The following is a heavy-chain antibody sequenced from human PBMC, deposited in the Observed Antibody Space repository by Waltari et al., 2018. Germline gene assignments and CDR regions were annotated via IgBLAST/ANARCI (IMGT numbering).Heavy chain of an antibody. V-gene: IGHV1-3*01. CDR3: ATDRAKYCSSTSCYIDAFDI. CDR1: GYTFTSYA. Sequence: QVQLVQSGAEVKKPGASVKVSCKASGYTFTSYAMHWVRQAPGQRLEWMGWINAGNGNTKYSQKFQGRVTITRDTSASTAYMELSSLRSEDTAVYYCATDRAKYCSSTSCYIDAFDIWGQGTMVTVSS. J-gene: IGHJ3*02. CDR2: INAGNGNT. D-gene: IGHD2-2*01.